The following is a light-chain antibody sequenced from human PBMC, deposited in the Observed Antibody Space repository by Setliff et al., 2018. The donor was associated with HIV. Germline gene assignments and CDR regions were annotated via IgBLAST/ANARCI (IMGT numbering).Light chain of an antibody. J-gene: IGKJ4*01. CDR1: QSISSW. Sequence: DIQMTQSPSTLSASVGDRVTITCRASQSISSWLAWYRQKPGKAPKLLIYKASSLESGVPSRFSGSGSGTEFTLTISSLQPDDFATYYCQQYNSWLTFGGGTKVDI. CDR2: KAS. CDR3: QQYNSWLT. V-gene: IGKV1-5*03.